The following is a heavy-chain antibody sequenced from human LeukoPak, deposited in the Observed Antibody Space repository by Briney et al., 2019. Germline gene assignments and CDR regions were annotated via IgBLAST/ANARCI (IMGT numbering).Heavy chain of an antibody. V-gene: IGHV1-2*02. Sequence: GASVKVCCKASGYTFTGYYMHWVRQAPGQGLEWMGWINPNSGGTNYAQKFQGRVTMTRDTSISTAYMELSRLRSDDTAVYYCARGIRIVVVQAAIRFDYWGQGTLVTVSS. CDR1: GYTFTGYY. J-gene: IGHJ4*02. D-gene: IGHD2-2*02. CDR3: ARGIRIVVVQAAIRFDY. CDR2: INPNSGGT.